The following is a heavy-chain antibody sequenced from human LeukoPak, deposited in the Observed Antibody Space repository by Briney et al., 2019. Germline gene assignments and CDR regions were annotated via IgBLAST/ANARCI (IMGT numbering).Heavy chain of an antibody. V-gene: IGHV1-18*01. D-gene: IGHD6-19*01. CDR3: ARDHGVAVAGTWGY. CDR1: GYTFTDYG. CDR2: ISVYNGNT. J-gene: IGHJ4*02. Sequence: GESLKISCKASGYTFTDYGLSWVRQAPGQGLEWMGWISVYNGNTNYAQRFQDRVTMTTDTSTSTVYMEMRSLRSDDTAVYYCARDHGVAVAGTWGYWGQGTLVTVSS.